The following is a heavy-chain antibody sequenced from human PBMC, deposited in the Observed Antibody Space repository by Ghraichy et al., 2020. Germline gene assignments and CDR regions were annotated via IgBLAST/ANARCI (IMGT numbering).Heavy chain of an antibody. CDR2: INYSGST. CDR1: GGSFSGYY. D-gene: IGHD5-12*01. Sequence: SETLSLTCAVYGGSFSGYYWSWIRQSPGKGLEWIGEINYSGSTNYNPSLKSRVTISIDTSKNQFSLKLSSVTAADTAVYYCARAGYSGYDRGPDYWGQGNLVTVSS. J-gene: IGHJ4*02. CDR3: ARAGYSGYDRGPDY. V-gene: IGHV4-34*01.